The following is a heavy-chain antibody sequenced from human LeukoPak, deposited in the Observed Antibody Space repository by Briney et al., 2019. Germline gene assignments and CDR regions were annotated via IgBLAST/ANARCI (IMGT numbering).Heavy chain of an antibody. J-gene: IGHJ3*02. CDR1: GYNISDYL. CDR3: ARQIDVAGHDGFDI. V-gene: IGHV5-51*01. CDR2: IYPGDSDI. Sequence: GEPLKISCKAAGYNISDYLICWVRQTPGNGPEWMGIIYPGDSDIRYKPSFQGQVTISADKSTTTAYLQWRSLKASDSAMYYCARQIDVAGHDGFDIWGQGTMVTVTA. D-gene: IGHD6-19*01.